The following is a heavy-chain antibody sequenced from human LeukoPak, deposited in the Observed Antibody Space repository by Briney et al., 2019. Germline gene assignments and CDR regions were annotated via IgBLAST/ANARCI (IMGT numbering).Heavy chain of an antibody. J-gene: IGHJ4*02. D-gene: IGHD6-19*01. CDR1: GYTLTELS. CDR3: ATVSPSSGWTRSRDYYFDY. Sequence: ASVKVSCKVSGYTLTELSMHWVRQAPGKGLEWMGGFDPEDGETIYAQKFQGRVTMTEDTSTDTAYMELSSLRSEDTAVYYCATVSPSSGWTRSRDYYFDYWGQGTLVTVSS. V-gene: IGHV1-24*01. CDR2: FDPEDGET.